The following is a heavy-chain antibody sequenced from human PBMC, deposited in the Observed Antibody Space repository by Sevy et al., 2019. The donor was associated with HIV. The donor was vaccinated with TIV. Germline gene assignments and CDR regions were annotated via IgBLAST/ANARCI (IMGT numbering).Heavy chain of an antibody. D-gene: IGHD3-16*01. V-gene: IGHV3-33*01. CDR2: IWYDGSNK. J-gene: IGHJ6*02. CDR3: ARDKLQTTGSLGDYYYGLDV. CDR1: GFTFSNYG. Sequence: GESLRLSCAGSGFTFSNYGMHWVRQAPGKGLEWVAIIWYDGSNKYYTESVKGRFTISRDNSKNMLYLQMNGLRAEDTAVYYCARDKLQTTGSLGDYYYGLDVWGQGTRVTVSS.